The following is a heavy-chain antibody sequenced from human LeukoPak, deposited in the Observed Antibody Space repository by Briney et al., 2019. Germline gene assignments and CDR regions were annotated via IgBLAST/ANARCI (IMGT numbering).Heavy chain of an antibody. CDR3: ARDHGDRYYDYYYMDV. CDR2: IIPILGIA. D-gene: IGHD4-17*01. V-gene: IGHV1-69*04. J-gene: IGHJ6*03. Sequence: SVEVSCKASGGTFSSYTISWVRQAPGQGLEWMGRIIPILGIANYAQKFQGRVTITADKSTSTAYMELSSLRSEDTAVYYCARDHGDRYYDYYYMDVWGKGTTVTVSS. CDR1: GGTFSSYT.